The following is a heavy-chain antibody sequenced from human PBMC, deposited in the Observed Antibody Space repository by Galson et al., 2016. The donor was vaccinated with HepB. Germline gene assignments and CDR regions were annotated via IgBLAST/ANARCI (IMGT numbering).Heavy chain of an antibody. CDR3: ICASGHTFEH. D-gene: IGHD5-12*01. CDR2: IYRNGNT. CDR1: GFSVGVNN. V-gene: IGHV3-53*01. J-gene: IGHJ4*02. Sequence: SLRLSCAVSGFSVGVNNMNWVRQAPGKGLEWVAVIYRNGNTHYADSVKSRLTISRENSKNTLYLQMNSLGVDDPADYYCICASGHTFEHWGQGTLVTVSS.